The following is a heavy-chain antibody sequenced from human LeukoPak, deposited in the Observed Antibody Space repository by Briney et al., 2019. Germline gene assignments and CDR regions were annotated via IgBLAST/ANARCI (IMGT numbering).Heavy chain of an antibody. CDR2: IGPDGDT. D-gene: IGHD1/OR15-1a*01. J-gene: IGHJ5*02. V-gene: IGHV3-13*01. CDR3: ARAPTRWHNHFDP. Sequence: GGSLRLSCAASGFPFSNYAMSRVRQVPGKGLEWVSHIGPDGDTHYPDSVKGRFTISREDAKNSLYLQMNNLRVGDTAVYYCARAPTRWHNHFDPWGQGTPVTVSS. CDR1: GFPFSNYA.